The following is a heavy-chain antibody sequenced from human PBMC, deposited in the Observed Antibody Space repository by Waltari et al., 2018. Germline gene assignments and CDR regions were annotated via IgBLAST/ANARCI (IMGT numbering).Heavy chain of an antibody. V-gene: IGHV5-51*01. Sequence: EVQLVQSGAEVKKPGESLKISCKGSGYSFTSYWIGWVRQMPGKGLEWMGINYPGDSDTRYSPSFQGQVTISADKSISTAYLQWSSLKASDTAMYYCARQTFNYDYIWGSLNWFDPWGQGTLVTVSS. CDR3: ARQTFNYDYIWGSLNWFDP. CDR2: NYPGDSDT. CDR1: GYSFTSYW. D-gene: IGHD3-16*01. J-gene: IGHJ5*02.